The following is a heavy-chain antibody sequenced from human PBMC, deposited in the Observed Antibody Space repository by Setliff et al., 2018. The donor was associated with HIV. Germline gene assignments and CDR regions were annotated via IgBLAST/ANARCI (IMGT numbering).Heavy chain of an antibody. CDR1: GASVTEDNW. D-gene: IGHD1-7*01. J-gene: IGHJ3*02. CDR3: ARQKKVGTRHNALEI. CDR2: IHHSGGT. V-gene: IGHV4-4*02. Sequence: PSETLSLTCAVSGASVTEDNWWSWVRQAPGKGLEWIGEIHHSGGTNCNPSLKSRVIISLDKSENQLSLRLTSVTAADTALYYCARQKKVGTRHNALEIWGQGTKVTVSS.